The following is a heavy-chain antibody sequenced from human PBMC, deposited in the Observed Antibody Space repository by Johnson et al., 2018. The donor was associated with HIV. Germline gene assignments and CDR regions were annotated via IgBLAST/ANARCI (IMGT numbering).Heavy chain of an antibody. J-gene: IGHJ3*02. CDR2: ISYDGSNK. CDR3: AREPHNFWSPDAFDI. D-gene: IGHD3-3*01. Sequence: QVQLVESGGGVVQPGRSLRLSCAASGFTFSSYAMHWVRQAPGKGLEWVAVISYDGSNKYYADSVKGRFTISRDNSKNTLYLQMNSLKTEDTAVYYCAREPHNFWSPDAFDIWGQVTMVTVSS. V-gene: IGHV3-30*04. CDR1: GFTFSSYA.